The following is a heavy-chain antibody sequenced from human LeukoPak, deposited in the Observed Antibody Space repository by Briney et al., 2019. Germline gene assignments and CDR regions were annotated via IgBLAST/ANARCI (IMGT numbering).Heavy chain of an antibody. V-gene: IGHV1-2*02. CDR3: ARGGVSELSTSFDY. J-gene: IGHJ4*02. CDR2: INPNSGGT. CDR1: GYTFTGYY. Sequence: ASVTVSCTASGYTFTGYYMHWVRQAPGQGLEWMGWINPNSGGTNYAQKFQGRVTMTRDTSISTAYMELSRLRSDDTAVYYCARGGVSELSTSFDYWGQGTLVTVSS. D-gene: IGHD1-14*01.